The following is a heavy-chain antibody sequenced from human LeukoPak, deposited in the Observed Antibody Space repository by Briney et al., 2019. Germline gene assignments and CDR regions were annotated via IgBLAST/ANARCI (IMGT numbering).Heavy chain of an antibody. V-gene: IGHV3-30*02. Sequence: GGSLRLSCGASGFTFSSYGMHWVRQAPGKGLEWVAFIRYDGSNKYYADSVKGRFTISRDNSKNTLYLQMNSLRAEDTAVYYCAKGLIAAAGIFDYWGQGTLVTVSS. D-gene: IGHD6-13*01. CDR3: AKGLIAAAGIFDY. J-gene: IGHJ4*02. CDR2: IRYDGSNK. CDR1: GFTFSSYG.